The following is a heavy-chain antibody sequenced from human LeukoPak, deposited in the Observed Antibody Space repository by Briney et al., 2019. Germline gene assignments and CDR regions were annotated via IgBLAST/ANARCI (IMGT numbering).Heavy chain of an antibody. V-gene: IGHV1-18*01. CDR2: IRAYNGNT. Sequence: ASVKVSCKASGYTFTSYGISWVRQAPGQGLEWMGWIRAYNGNTDYAQKLQGRVTMTTDTSTSTAYMELRSLRSDDTAVYYCARRLSADGTGNFDYWGQGTLVTVSS. J-gene: IGHJ4*02. D-gene: IGHD3-10*01. CDR1: GYTFTSYG. CDR3: ARRLSADGTGNFDY.